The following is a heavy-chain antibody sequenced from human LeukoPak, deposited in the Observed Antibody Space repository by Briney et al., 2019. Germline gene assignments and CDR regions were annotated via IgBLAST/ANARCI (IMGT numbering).Heavy chain of an antibody. CDR1: GGTFSSYA. J-gene: IGHJ1*01. CDR2: IIPILGIA. V-gene: IGHV1-69*04. CDR3: ARELTCSSTSCPFQH. Sequence: ASVKVSCKASGGTFSSYAISWVRQAPGQGLEWMGRIIPILGIANYAQKFQGRVTITTDESTSTAYMELSSLRSEDTAVYYCARELTCSSTSCPFQHWGQGTLVTVSS. D-gene: IGHD2-2*01.